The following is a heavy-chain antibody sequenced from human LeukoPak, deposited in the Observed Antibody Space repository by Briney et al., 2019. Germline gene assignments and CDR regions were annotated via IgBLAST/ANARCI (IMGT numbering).Heavy chain of an antibody. Sequence: SETLSLTCTVSGGSISSYYWSWIRQPAGKGLEWIGRIYTSGSTNYNPSLKSRVTMPVDTSKNQFSLKLSSVTAADTAVYYCARGAYCGGDCFNDAFDIWGQGTMVTVSS. CDR1: GGSISSYY. V-gene: IGHV4-4*07. J-gene: IGHJ3*02. D-gene: IGHD2-21*01. CDR3: ARGAYCGGDCFNDAFDI. CDR2: IYTSGST.